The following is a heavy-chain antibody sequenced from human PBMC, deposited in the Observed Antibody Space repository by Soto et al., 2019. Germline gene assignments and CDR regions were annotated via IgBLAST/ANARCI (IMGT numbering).Heavy chain of an antibody. D-gene: IGHD6-13*01. CDR1: GFTFDDYA. CDR2: ISWNSGSI. J-gene: IGHJ4*02. Sequence: EVQLVESGGGLVQPGRSLRLSCAASGFTFDDYAMHWVRQAPGKGLEWVSGISWNSGSIGYADSVKGRFTISRDNAKNSLYLPMNSLRAEDTALYYCAKDSYSSSWYIDYWGQGTLVTVSS. V-gene: IGHV3-9*01. CDR3: AKDSYSSSWYIDY.